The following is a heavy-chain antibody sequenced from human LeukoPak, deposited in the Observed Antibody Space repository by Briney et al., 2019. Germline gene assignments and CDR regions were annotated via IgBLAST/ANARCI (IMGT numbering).Heavy chain of an antibody. CDR3: AREGQWLVRGYYYMDV. D-gene: IGHD6-19*01. CDR2: IYTSGST. CDR1: GGSISSYC. J-gene: IGHJ6*03. Sequence: SETLSLTGTVSGGSISSYCWSWIRQPAGKGLEWIGRIYTSGSTNYNPSLKSRVTKSVETSKNQFSLKLSSVTAADTAVYYCAREGQWLVRGYYYMDVWGKGTTVTVSS. V-gene: IGHV4-4*07.